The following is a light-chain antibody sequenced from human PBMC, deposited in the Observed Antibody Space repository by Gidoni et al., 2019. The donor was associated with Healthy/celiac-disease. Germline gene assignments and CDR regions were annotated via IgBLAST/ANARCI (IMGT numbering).Light chain of an antibody. Sequence: DIQMTQSPSSLSASAGDRVTITCRASQSISSYLNWYQQKPGKAPKLLIYAASSLQSGVPSRFSGSVSGTDFTLTISSLQPEDFATYSCQQSYSTPWTFGQGTKVEIK. CDR2: AAS. V-gene: IGKV1-39*01. CDR3: QQSYSTPWT. CDR1: QSISSY. J-gene: IGKJ1*01.